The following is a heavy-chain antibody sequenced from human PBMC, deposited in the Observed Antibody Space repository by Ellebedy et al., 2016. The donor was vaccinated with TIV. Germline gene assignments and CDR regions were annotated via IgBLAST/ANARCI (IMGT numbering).Heavy chain of an antibody. CDR2: ISYDGSTE. CDR3: ARDAFPGGIHNLFDP. Sequence: GESLKISCAASGFTFSRYTMHWVRQAAGEGLKWVAVISYDGSTEFYADSVKGRFSISRDNSKNTLFLQMNSLRAEDAAVYYCARDAFPGGIHNLFDPWGQGALVTVSS. J-gene: IGHJ5*02. V-gene: IGHV3-30-3*01. CDR1: GFTFSRYT. D-gene: IGHD1-14*01.